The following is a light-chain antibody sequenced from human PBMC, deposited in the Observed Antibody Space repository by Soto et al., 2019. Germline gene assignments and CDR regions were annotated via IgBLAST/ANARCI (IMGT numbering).Light chain of an antibody. V-gene: IGKV1-8*01. CDR2: AAS. J-gene: IGKJ1*01. Sequence: AIRMTQSPSSLSASTGDRVTITCRASQGISSYLAWYQQKPGKAPKLLIYAASTLQSGVPSRFSGNGSGTDFTLTISCLQSEDFATYYCQQYYSYPQWTFGQGTKVEIK. CDR1: QGISSY. CDR3: QQYYSYPQWT.